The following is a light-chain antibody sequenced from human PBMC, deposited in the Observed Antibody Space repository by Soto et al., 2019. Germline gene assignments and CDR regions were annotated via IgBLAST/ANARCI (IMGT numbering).Light chain of an antibody. J-gene: IGLJ1*01. CDR3: CSYAGSYTFYV. CDR2: DVS. CDR1: SSDVGGYNY. V-gene: IGLV2-11*01. Sequence: QSVLTQPASVSGSPGQSITISCTGTSSDVGGYNYVSWYQQHPGKAPKLMIYDVSKRPSGVPDRFSGSKSGNTASLTSSGLQAEDEADYYCCSYAGSYTFYVFGTGTKAPS.